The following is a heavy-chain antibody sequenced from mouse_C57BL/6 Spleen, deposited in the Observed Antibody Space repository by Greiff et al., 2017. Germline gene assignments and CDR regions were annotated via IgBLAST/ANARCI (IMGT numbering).Heavy chain of an antibody. CDR1: GFTFNTYA. J-gene: IGHJ1*03. CDR3: VREGLGRPYWYFDV. D-gene: IGHD3-3*01. CDR2: IRSKSSNYAT. V-gene: IGHV10-3*01. Sequence: EVQLVESGGGLVQPKGSLKLSCAASGFTFNTYAMHWVRQAPGKGLEWVARIRSKSSNYATYYADSVKDRFTISRDDSQSMLYLQMNNLKTEDTAMYYCVREGLGRPYWYFDVWGTGTTVTVSS.